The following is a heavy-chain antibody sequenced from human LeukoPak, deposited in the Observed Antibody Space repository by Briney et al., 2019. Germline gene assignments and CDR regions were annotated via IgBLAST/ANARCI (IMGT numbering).Heavy chain of an antibody. Sequence: GGSLRLSCAASGFTFSSYWMSWIRQAPGKGLEWVAKIKEDGSGKYYVDSVKGRFTISRDNAKNSLYLQMNSLRADDTAVYYCARLPYSDSLHYWGQGTLVTVSS. CDR1: GFTFSSYW. J-gene: IGHJ4*02. CDR3: ARLPYSDSLHY. V-gene: IGHV3-7*05. CDR2: IKEDGSGK. D-gene: IGHD4-11*01.